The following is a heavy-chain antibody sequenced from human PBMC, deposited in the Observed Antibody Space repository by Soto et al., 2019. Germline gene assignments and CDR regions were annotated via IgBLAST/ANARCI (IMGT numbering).Heavy chain of an antibody. CDR2: ISYDGSNK. V-gene: IGHV3-30-3*01. J-gene: IGHJ2*01. Sequence: SGGSLRLSCAASGFTFSSYAMHWVRQAPGKGLEWVAVISYDGSNKYYADSVKGRFTISRDNSKNTLYLQMNSLRAEDTAVYYCARAPPRYFDLWGRGTLVTVSS. CDR1: GFTFSSYA. CDR3: ARAPPRYFDL.